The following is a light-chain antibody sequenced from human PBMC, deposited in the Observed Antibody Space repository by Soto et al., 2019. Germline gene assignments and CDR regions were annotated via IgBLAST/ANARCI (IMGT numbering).Light chain of an antibody. Sequence: DIQMTQSPSSLSASVGDRVTITCRASQSISSYVNWYQQKPGKAPKLLIYAASSLQSGVPSRFSGSGSGTDFTLTISSLQPEDFATYYCQQSYSTFSTFGGGTKVEIK. J-gene: IGKJ4*01. CDR3: QQSYSTFST. V-gene: IGKV1-39*01. CDR1: QSISSY. CDR2: AAS.